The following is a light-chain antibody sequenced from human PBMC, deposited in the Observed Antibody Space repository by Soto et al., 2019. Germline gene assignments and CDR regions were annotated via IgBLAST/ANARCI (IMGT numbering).Light chain of an antibody. CDR3: QQYNNWPIFT. Sequence: EIVMTQSPATLSVSPGERATLSCRASQSVSSNLAWYQQKPGQAPRLLIYGASTRATGIPARFSGSGSGTEFTFTISSLQSEDFAVYYCQQYNNWPIFTFGPGTKVDIK. CDR1: QSVSSN. V-gene: IGKV3-15*01. CDR2: GAS. J-gene: IGKJ3*01.